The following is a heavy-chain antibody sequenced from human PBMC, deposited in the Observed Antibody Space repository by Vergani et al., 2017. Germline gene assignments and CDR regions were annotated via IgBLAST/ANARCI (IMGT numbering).Heavy chain of an antibody. D-gene: IGHD5-12*01. CDR1: GFTFNHYA. J-gene: IGHJ6*04. CDR3: AQAQPRNSGYDYRYYYHALDV. CDR2: ISGSGGST. V-gene: IGHV3-23*01. Sequence: EVQLLESGGDLVQPGGSLRLSCAASGFTFNHYAMNWVRQAPGKGLEWVSGISGSGGSTYYAGSVKGRFTISRDSSKNTLYLQMNSLSAGETAVYYCAQAQPRNSGYDYRYYYHALDVWGKGTSVTVSS.